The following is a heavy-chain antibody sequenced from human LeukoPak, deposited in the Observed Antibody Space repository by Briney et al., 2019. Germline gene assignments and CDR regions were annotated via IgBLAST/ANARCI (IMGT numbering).Heavy chain of an antibody. CDR3: ARDPLDDSSGYYYLPLDY. V-gene: IGHV3-48*04. CDR1: GFTFSSYG. D-gene: IGHD3-22*01. J-gene: IGHJ4*02. CDR2: ISSSSSTI. Sequence: GRSLRLSCAASGFTFSSYGMHWVRQAPGKGLEWVSYISSSSSTIYYADSVKGRFTISRDNAKNSLYLQMNSLRAEDTAVYYCARDPLDDSSGYYYLPLDYWGQGTLVTVSS.